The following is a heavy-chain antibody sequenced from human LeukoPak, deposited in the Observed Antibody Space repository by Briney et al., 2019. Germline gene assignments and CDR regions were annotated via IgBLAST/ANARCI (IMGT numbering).Heavy chain of an antibody. CDR3: ARFLNRYYYGSGIGHMDV. J-gene: IGHJ6*03. D-gene: IGHD3-10*01. CDR1: GFTVSSNY. CDR2: ITTSSSYI. Sequence: GGSLRLSCAASGFTVSSNYMSWVRQAPGKGLEWVSSITTSSSYIYYADSVKGRFTISRDNAKNSLYLQMNSLRAEDTAVYYCARFLNRYYYGSGIGHMDVWGKGTTVTVSS. V-gene: IGHV3-21*01.